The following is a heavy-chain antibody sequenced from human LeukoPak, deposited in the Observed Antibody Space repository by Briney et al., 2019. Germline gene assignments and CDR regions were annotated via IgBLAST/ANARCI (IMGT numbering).Heavy chain of an antibody. Sequence: PSETLSLTCTVSGGSISSYYWSWIRQPPGKGLEWIGYIYYSGSTNYNPSLKSRVTISVDTSKNQFSLKLSSVTAADTAVYYCAREREGQWLSQGPHDAFDIWGQGTMVTVPS. CDR1: GGSISSYY. D-gene: IGHD6-19*01. CDR3: AREREGQWLSQGPHDAFDI. J-gene: IGHJ3*02. V-gene: IGHV4-59*01. CDR2: IYYSGST.